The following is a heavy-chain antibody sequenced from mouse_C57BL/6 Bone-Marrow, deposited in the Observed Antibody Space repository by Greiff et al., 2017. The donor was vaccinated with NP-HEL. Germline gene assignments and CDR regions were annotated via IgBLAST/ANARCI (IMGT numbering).Heavy chain of an antibody. CDR2: IYPRSGNT. Sequence: VQGVESGAELARPGASVKLSCKASGYTFTSYGISWVKQRTGQGLEWIGEIYPRSGNTYYNEKFKGKATLTADKSSSTAYMELRSLTSEDSAVYFCAKLGQRWAYWGQGTTLTVSS. D-gene: IGHD4-1*01. CDR1: GYTFTSYG. J-gene: IGHJ2*01. CDR3: AKLGQRWAY. V-gene: IGHV1-81*01.